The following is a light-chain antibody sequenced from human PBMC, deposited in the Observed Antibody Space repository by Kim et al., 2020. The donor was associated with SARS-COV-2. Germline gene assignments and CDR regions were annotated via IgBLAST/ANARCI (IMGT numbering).Light chain of an antibody. CDR1: QSVSSW. CDR3: QQYNTYPRT. V-gene: IGKV1-5*01. CDR2: DAS. Sequence: DIQMTQSPSTLSASVGDRVTITCRASQSVSSWLAWYQQKPGKAPKLLIYDASSLESGVPSRFSGSGSGTEFTLTITNLQPDDLATYYCQQYNTYPRTYGQGTKLEI. J-gene: IGKJ2*01.